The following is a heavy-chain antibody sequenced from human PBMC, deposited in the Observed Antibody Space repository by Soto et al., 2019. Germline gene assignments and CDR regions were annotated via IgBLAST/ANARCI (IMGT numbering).Heavy chain of an antibody. CDR1: GLTCSDYW. CDR3: ARGVRGHYGKDV. Sequence: VVSLRHSWAASGLTCSDYWIRWVSQAPGKGLMWVSRINGDGSSTNYADSVKGRFTISRDNANNTLYLQMNSLRAEDTAVYYCARGVRGHYGKDVWGQGTTLTVSS. D-gene: IGHD3-10*01. CDR2: INGDGSST. V-gene: IGHV3-74*01. J-gene: IGHJ6*02.